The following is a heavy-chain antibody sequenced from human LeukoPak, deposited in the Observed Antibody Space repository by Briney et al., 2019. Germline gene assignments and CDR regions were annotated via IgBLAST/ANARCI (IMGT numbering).Heavy chain of an antibody. CDR1: GGTFSSYA. CDR2: INAGNGNT. J-gene: IGHJ4*02. V-gene: IGHV1-3*01. Sequence: GASVKVSCKASGGTFSSYAISWVRQAPGQRLEWMGWINAGNGNTKYSQKFQGRVTITRDTSASTAYMELSSLRSEDTAVYYCARGSWGSGSLYYFDYWGQGTLVTVSS. D-gene: IGHD3-22*01. CDR3: ARGSWGSGSLYYFDY.